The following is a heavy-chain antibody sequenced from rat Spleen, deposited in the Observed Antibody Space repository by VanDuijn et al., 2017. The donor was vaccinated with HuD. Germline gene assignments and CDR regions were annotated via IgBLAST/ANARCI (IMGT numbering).Heavy chain of an antibody. D-gene: IGHD1-2*01. CDR2: ISYSGSS. CDR3: AMSGYYSSYTRLMDA. V-gene: IGHV3-1*01. CDR1: GYSITSNY. Sequence: EVQLQESGPGLVKPSQSLSLTCSVTGYSITSNYWGWIRKFPGNKMEWVGYISYSGSSGYNPSLKSRISITRDTSKNQFFLQLNSVTSEDTATYYCAMSGYYSSYTRLMDAWGQGASVTVSS. J-gene: IGHJ4*01.